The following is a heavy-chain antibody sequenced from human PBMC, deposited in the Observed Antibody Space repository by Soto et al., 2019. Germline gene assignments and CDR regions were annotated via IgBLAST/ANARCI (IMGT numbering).Heavy chain of an antibody. V-gene: IGHV3-30-3*01. CDR2: ISYDGSNK. CDR1: GFTFSSYA. D-gene: IGHD3-10*01. J-gene: IGHJ1*01. Sequence: GSMRLSCAASGFTFSSYAMHWVRQAPGKGLEWVAVISYDGSNKYYADSVKGRFTISRDNSKNTLYLQMNSLRTEDTAVYYCGSDGESRQCLQSWSYF. CDR3: GSDGESRQCLQSWSYF.